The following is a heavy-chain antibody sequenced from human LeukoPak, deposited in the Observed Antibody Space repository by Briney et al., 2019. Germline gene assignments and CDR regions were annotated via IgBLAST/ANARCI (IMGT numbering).Heavy chain of an antibody. J-gene: IGHJ6*03. Sequence: SVKVSCMASGGTFSSYAISWVRQAPGQGLEWMGGIIPIFGTANYATKFLGRVTITTVESTGTAYMELSSLRSEDTAVYYCARVQNPPWKSVWSDSYMDVWGKGTTVTVSS. D-gene: IGHD3-3*01. CDR1: GGTFSSYA. CDR3: ARVQNPPWKSVWSDSYMDV. V-gene: IGHV1-69*05. CDR2: IIPIFGTA.